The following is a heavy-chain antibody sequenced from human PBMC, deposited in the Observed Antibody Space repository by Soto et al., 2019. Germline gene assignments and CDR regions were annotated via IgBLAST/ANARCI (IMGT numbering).Heavy chain of an antibody. J-gene: IGHJ4*02. CDR1: GYTFTSYY. Sequence: SVKVSCKASGYTFTSYYMHWVRQAPGQGLEWMGGIIPIFGTANYAQKFQGRVTITADESTSTAYMELSSLRSEDTAVYYCARGRIQLWQILGFDYWGQGTLVTVSS. V-gene: IGHV1-69*13. D-gene: IGHD5-18*01. CDR2: IIPIFGTA. CDR3: ARGRIQLWQILGFDY.